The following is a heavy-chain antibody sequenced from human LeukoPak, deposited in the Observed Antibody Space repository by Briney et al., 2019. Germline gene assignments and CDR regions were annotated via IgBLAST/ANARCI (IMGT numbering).Heavy chain of an antibody. CDR3: ARGLRLVPFDY. J-gene: IGHJ4*02. V-gene: IGHV7-4-1*02. CDR1: GYTFTRFA. Sequence: ASVKVSCKASGYTFTRFAMNWVRQAPGQGLEWMGWINTNTGNPTYAQGFTGRFVFSLDTSVSTAYLQISSLKAEDTAVYCCARGLRLVPFDYWGQGTLVTVSS. D-gene: IGHD6-19*01. CDR2: INTNTGNP.